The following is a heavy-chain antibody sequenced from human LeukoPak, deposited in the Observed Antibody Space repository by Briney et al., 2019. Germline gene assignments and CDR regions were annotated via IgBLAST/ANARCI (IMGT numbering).Heavy chain of an antibody. CDR3: ARESRSSSFDY. J-gene: IGHJ4*02. D-gene: IGHD3-16*02. Sequence: ASVKVSCKASGGTFSSYAISWVRQAPGQGLEWMGGIIPIFGTANYAQKFQGRVTMTRDMSTSTVYMELSSLRSEDTAVYYCARESRSSSFDYWGQGTLVTVSS. CDR1: GGTFSSYA. V-gene: IGHV1-69*05. CDR2: IIPIFGTA.